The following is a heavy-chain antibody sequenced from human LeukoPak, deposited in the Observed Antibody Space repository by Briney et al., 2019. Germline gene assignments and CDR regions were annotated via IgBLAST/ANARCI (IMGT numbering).Heavy chain of an antibody. V-gene: IGHV3-23*01. CDR2: ISGSGGST. D-gene: IGHD4-23*01. Sequence: GGSLRLSCAASGFTFSSYAMSWVRQAPGKGLEWVSAISGSGGSTYHADSVKGRFTISRDNAKNSLYLQMNSLRAEDTAVYYCARDGVETYGGHYFDYWGQGTLVTVSS. CDR1: GFTFSSYA. J-gene: IGHJ4*02. CDR3: ARDGVETYGGHYFDY.